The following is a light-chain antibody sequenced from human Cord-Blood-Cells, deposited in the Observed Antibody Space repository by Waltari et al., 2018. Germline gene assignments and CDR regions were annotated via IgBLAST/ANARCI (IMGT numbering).Light chain of an antibody. V-gene: IGKV3-20*01. J-gene: IGKJ1*01. CDR2: GAS. CDR3: QQSGA. CDR1: PSVSSRY. Sequence: ESVLTQSPGTLSLSPGERATISCRARPSVSSRYLAWYQQKPGQAPRLLIDGASSRATCIPDRFSGSGYGTDFTLTISRLEPVEFAVYYCQQSGAFGPGTQVYIK.